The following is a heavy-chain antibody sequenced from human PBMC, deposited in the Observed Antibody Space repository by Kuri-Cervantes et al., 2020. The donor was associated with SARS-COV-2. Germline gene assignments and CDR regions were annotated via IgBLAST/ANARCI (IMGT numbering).Heavy chain of an antibody. Sequence: GGSLSLSWAASGFTFSGHWIHWVRQAPGKGLVWVSSINPDGCYTNNADSVKSRSTLSRNNAKNMLFLQMNSLRAEDTAVYYCSRDKFSLGYSYGPVFDYWGQGTLVTVSS. D-gene: IGHD5-18*01. V-gene: IGHV3-74*01. J-gene: IGHJ4*02. CDR1: GFTFSGHW. CDR2: INPDGCYT. CDR3: SRDKFSLGYSYGPVFDY.